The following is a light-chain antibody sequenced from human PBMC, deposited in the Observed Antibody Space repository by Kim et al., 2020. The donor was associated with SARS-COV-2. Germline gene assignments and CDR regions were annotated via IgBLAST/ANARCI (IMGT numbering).Light chain of an antibody. V-gene: IGLV1-47*01. J-gene: IGLJ3*02. CDR3: AAWYDSMSGYV. CDR2: RNN. CDR1: SSNIVSNY. Sequence: QSELTQPPSASVTPGQRVSISCSGSSSNIVSNYVYWYQQLPGTAPKLLIYRNNQRPSGVPDRFSGSKYGTTASMAISGRRSEDDAAYYCAAWYDSMSGYVFGGGTKLTVL.